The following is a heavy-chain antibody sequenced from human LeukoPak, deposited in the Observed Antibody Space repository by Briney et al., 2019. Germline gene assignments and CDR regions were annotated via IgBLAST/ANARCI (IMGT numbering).Heavy chain of an antibody. D-gene: IGHD2/OR15-2a*01. J-gene: IGHJ5*02. V-gene: IGHV4-59*01. CDR1: GGSISSYY. Sequence: PSETLSLTCTVSGGSISSYYWSWIRQPPGKGLEWTGYIYYSGSTNYNPSLKSRVTISVDTSKNQFSLKLSSVTAADTAVYYCARSRGFLNWFDPWGQGTLVTVSS. CDR2: IYYSGST. CDR3: ARSRGFLNWFDP.